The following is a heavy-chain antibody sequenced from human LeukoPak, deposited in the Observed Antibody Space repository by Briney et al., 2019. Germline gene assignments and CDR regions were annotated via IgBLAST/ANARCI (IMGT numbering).Heavy chain of an antibody. CDR2: ISDDGRST. D-gene: IGHD6-6*01. V-gene: IGHV3-23*01. J-gene: IGHJ4*02. CDR1: GFTFSSYG. Sequence: GGSLRLSCAASGFTFSSYGMSWVRQAPGKGLEWVSSISDDGRSTYYADSVKGRFTISKDNSKNTMYLQMNNLRAEDTAIYYRAKRVPYTSSSVYFDYWGQGTLVTVSS. CDR3: AKRVPYTSSSVYFDY.